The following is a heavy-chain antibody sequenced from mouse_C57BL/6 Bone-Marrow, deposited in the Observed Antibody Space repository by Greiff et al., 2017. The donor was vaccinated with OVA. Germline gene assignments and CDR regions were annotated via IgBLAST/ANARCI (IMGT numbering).Heavy chain of an antibody. D-gene: IGHD1-1*01. V-gene: IGHV1-64*01. CDR3: ARSRVTTVVVDY. CDR1: GYTFTSYW. J-gene: IGHJ2*01. Sequence: QVHVKQPGAELVKPGASVKLSCKASGYTFTSYWMHWVKQRPGQGLEWIGMIHPNSGSTNYNEKFKSKATLTVDKSSSTAYMQLSSLTSEDSAVYYCARSRVTTVVVDYWGQGTTLTVSS. CDR2: IHPNSGST.